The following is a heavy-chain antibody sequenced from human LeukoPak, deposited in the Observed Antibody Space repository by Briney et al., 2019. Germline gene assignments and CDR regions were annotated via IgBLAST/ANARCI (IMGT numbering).Heavy chain of an antibody. V-gene: IGHV3-53*01. D-gene: IGHD3-16*01. CDR3: ARTMMGDYFDY. Sequence: GGSLRLSCAASGFTFSSYAMSWVRQAPGKGLEWVSVIYSGGSTYYADSVKGRFTISRDNSKNTLYLQMNSLRAEDTAVYYCARTMMGDYFDYWGQGTLVTVSS. CDR2: IYSGGST. CDR1: GFTFSSYA. J-gene: IGHJ4*02.